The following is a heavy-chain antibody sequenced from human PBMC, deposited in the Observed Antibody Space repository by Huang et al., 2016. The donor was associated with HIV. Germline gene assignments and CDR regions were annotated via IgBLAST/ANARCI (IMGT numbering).Heavy chain of an antibody. CDR1: GGSISSSSHY. CDR3: ARRHANYYDSSGYYFDS. D-gene: IGHD3-22*01. CDR2: IYSSGST. J-gene: IGHJ4*02. V-gene: IGHV4-39*01. Sequence: QLQLQESGPGLVKPSETLSLTCTVSGGSISSSSHYWGWIRQPPGKGLEWIGCIYSSGSTYSNPSLNSRVTISVDTSKNQFSLKLSSVTAADTAVYYCARRHANYYDSSGYYFDSWGQGTLFTVSS.